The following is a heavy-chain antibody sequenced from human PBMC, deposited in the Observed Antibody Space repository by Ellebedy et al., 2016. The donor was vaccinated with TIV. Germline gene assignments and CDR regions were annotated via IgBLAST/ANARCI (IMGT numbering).Heavy chain of an antibody. CDR2: INHSGST. J-gene: IGHJ4*02. CDR1: GGSFSGYY. V-gene: IGHV4-34*01. D-gene: IGHD2-2*01. Sequence: SETLSLTXAVYGGSFSGYYWSWIRQPPGKGLEWIGEINHSGSTNYNPSLKSRVTISVDTSKNQFSLKLSSVTAADTAVYYCAKGPQYQLLDWGQGTLVTVSS. CDR3: AKGPQYQLLD.